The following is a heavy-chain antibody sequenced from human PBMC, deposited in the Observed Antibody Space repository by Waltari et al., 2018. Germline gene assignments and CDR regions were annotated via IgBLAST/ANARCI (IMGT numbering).Heavy chain of an antibody. D-gene: IGHD6-25*01. J-gene: IGHJ4*02. CDR3: ARAPGLAAAAGKYYFDY. V-gene: IGHV3-30*03. CDR1: GLSFSGYA. Sequence: QVQLVASGGEVVQPGRSLRLSCAASGLSFSGYAMHWVRQAPGKGLEWVADISHDGGNEFYSDSVKGRFTISRENSKRTLYLQMNSLRGEDTAVYYCARAPGLAAAAGKYYFDYWGQGTLVTVSS. CDR2: ISHDGGNE.